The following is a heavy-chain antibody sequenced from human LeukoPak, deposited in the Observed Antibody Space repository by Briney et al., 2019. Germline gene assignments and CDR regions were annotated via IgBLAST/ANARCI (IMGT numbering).Heavy chain of an antibody. D-gene: IGHD1-26*01. CDR2: INHSGST. CDR1: GGSFSGYY. Sequence: SETLSLTCAVYGGSFSGYYWSWIRQPPGKGLEWIGEINHSGSTNYNPSLKSRVTISVDTSKNQFSLKLSSVTAADTAVYYCARGEWELPDYWGQGTLVTVSS. J-gene: IGHJ4*02. V-gene: IGHV4-34*01. CDR3: ARGEWELPDY.